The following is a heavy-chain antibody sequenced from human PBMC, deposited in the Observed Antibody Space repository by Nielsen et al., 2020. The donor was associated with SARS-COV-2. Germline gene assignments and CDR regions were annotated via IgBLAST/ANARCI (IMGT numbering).Heavy chain of an antibody. V-gene: IGHV3-23*01. Sequence: RQAPGKGMEWVSAISGSGGSTYYADSVKGRFTISRDNSKNTLYLQMNSLRAEDTDVYYCAKDGPISVCYYDSSGSSDYWGQGTLVTVSS. D-gene: IGHD3-22*01. J-gene: IGHJ4*02. CDR2: ISGSGGST. CDR3: AKDGPISVCYYDSSGSSDY.